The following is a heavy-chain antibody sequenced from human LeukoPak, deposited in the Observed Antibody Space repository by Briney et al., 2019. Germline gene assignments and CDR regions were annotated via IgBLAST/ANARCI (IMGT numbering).Heavy chain of an antibody. CDR3: ARDSYNWNDYYFDY. CDR2: IYYSGST. CDR1: GGSISSSSYS. V-gene: IGHV4-39*07. J-gene: IGHJ4*02. Sequence: SETLSLTCTVSGGSISSSSYSWGRIRQPPGKGLEWIGSIYYSGSTYYNPSLKSRVTISVDTSKNQFSLKLSSVTAADTAVYYCARDSYNWNDYYFDYWGQGTLVTVSS. D-gene: IGHD1-1*01.